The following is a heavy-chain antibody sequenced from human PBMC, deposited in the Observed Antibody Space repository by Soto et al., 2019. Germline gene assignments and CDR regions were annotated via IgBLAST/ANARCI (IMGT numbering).Heavy chain of an antibody. Sequence: PGVSLRLSCAASGFTFSSYAMHWVRQAPGKGLEWVAVISYDGSNKYYADSVKGRFTISRDNSKNTLYLQMNSLRAEDTAVYYCAKVRRAFPSSSWPKSDYYYHGMDVWGQGTTVTVSS. CDR2: ISYDGSNK. D-gene: IGHD6-13*01. J-gene: IGHJ6*02. CDR3: AKVRRAFPSSSWPKSDYYYHGMDV. CDR1: GFTFSSYA. V-gene: IGHV3-30-3*01.